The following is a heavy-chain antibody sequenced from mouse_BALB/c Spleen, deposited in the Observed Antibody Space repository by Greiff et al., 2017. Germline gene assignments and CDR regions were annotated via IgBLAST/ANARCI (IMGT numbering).Heavy chain of an antibody. CDR1: GYSITSDYA. J-gene: IGHJ2*01. CDR3: ARRLRYFDY. Sequence: EVQRVESGPGLVKPSQSLSLTCTVTGYSITSDYAWNWIRQFPGNKLEWMGYISYSGSTSYNPSLKSRISITRDTSKNQFFLQLNSVTTEDTATYYCARRLRYFDYWGQGTTLTVSS. D-gene: IGHD1-1*01. V-gene: IGHV3-2*02. CDR2: ISYSGST.